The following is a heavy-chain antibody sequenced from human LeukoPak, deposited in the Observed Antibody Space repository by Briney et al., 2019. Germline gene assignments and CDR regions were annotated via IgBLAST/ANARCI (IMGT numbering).Heavy chain of an antibody. Sequence: SVKVSCKASGGTFSSYAISWVRQAPGQGLEWMGRIIPILGIANYAQKFQGRVTITADKSTSTAYMELSSLRSEDTAVYYCARDPGKPGVRGVYYFDYWGQGTLVTVSS. V-gene: IGHV1-69*04. J-gene: IGHJ4*02. CDR1: GGTFSSYA. D-gene: IGHD3-10*01. CDR2: IIPILGIA. CDR3: ARDPGKPGVRGVYYFDY.